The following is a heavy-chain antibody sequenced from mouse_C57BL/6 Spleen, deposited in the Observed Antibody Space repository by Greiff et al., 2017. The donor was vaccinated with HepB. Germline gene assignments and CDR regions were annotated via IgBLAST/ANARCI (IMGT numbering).Heavy chain of an antibody. CDR3: ARKGYDDYYRGIIDY. CDR2: INPSTGGT. D-gene: IGHD2-3*01. V-gene: IGHV1-42*01. Sequence: VQLQQSGPELVKPGASVKISCKASGYSFTGYYMNWVKQSPEKSLEWIGEINPSTGGTTYNQKFKAKATLTVDKSSSTAYMQLKSLTSEDSAVYYCARKGYDDYYRGIIDYWGQGTSVTVSS. J-gene: IGHJ4*01. CDR1: GYSFTGYY.